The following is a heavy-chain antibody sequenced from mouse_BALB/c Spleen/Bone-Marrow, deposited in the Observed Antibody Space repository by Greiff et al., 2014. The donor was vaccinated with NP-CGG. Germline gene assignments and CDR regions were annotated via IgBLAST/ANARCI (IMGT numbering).Heavy chain of an antibody. CDR3: ARSPWYFDV. CDR2: INPYNDGT. J-gene: IGHJ1*01. V-gene: IGHV1-14*01. Sequence: EVKLVESGPELVKPGASVKMSCKAPGYTFTSYVMHWVKQKPGQGLEWIGYINPYNDGTKYNEKFKGKATLTSDKSSSTAYMELSSLTSEDSAVYYCARSPWYFDVWGAGTTVTVSS. CDR1: GYTFTSYV.